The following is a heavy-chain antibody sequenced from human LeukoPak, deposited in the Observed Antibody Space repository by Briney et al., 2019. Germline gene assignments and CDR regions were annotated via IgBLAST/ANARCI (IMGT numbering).Heavy chain of an antibody. J-gene: IGHJ4*02. D-gene: IGHD3-10*01. Sequence: PGGSLRLSCAASGFTFSSYWMSWVRQAPGKGLEWVANIKQDGSEKYYVDSVKGRFTISRDNAKNSLYLQMNNLRGEDTAMYCCARETYHYGSGSFDYWGQGTQVTVSS. V-gene: IGHV3-7*01. CDR2: IKQDGSEK. CDR3: ARETYHYGSGSFDY. CDR1: GFTFSSYW.